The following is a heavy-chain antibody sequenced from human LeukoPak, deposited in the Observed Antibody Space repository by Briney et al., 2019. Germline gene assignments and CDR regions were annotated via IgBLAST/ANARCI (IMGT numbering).Heavy chain of an antibody. CDR3: ARRTVGNPADPLGY. J-gene: IGHJ4*02. D-gene: IGHD1-26*01. CDR2: INPNSGGT. Sequence: ASVKVSCKASGYTFTGYYMHWVRQAPGQGLEWMGWINPNSGGTNYAQKFQGRVTMTKDTSISTAYMELSRLRSDDTAVYYCARRTVGNPADPLGYWGQGTLVTVSS. CDR1: GYTFTGYY. V-gene: IGHV1-2*02.